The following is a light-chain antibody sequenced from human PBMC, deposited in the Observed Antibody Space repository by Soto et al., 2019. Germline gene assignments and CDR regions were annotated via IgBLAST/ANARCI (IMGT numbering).Light chain of an antibody. CDR3: CSYADGQTLA. J-gene: IGLJ2*01. V-gene: IGLV2-11*01. CDR2: HVV. CDR1: DGDVGNYNF. Sequence: QSALAQPASVSGSPGQSITISCTGTDGDVGNYNFVSWYQQHPAKAPKLLIYHVVQRPSGVPDRFSGSKSGTTASLIISGLQAEDEADYFCCSYADGQTLAFGGGTKLTVL.